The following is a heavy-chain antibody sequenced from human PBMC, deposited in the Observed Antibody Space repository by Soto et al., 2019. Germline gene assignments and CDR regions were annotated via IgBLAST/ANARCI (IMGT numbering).Heavy chain of an antibody. J-gene: IGHJ4*02. V-gene: IGHV3-9*01. CDR1: GFTFDDYA. D-gene: IGHD5-12*01. CDR3: ARDHDEDFGYDLDYFDY. Sequence: EVQLVESGGGLVQPGRSLRLSCAASGFTFDDYAMHWVRQAPGKGLEWVAGIKWNSGTFDYADSVKGRFTISRDNAKNSLYLQMDSLRAEDTAFYFCARDHDEDFGYDLDYFDYWGQGTLVTVSS. CDR2: IKWNSGTF.